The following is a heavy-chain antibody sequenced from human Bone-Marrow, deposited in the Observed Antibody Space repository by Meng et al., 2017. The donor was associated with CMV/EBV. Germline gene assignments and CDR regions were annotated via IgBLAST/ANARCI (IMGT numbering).Heavy chain of an antibody. CDR2: LHNSGRT. J-gene: IGHJ6*02. CDR3: ARMVPLGGMDV. CDR1: GGSIASEY. D-gene: IGHD3-10*01. Sequence: ESLKISCTVSGGSIASEYWSWIRQPPGKGLQWIAYLHNSGRTNYTPSLKSRVTLSVDTSKNQLSLKVRSVTAADTAVYYCARMVPLGGMDVWGQGTTVTVSS. V-gene: IGHV4-59*01.